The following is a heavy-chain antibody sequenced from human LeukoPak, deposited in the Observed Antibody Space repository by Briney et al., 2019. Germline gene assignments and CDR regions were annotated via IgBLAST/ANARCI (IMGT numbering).Heavy chain of an antibody. D-gene: IGHD6-19*01. CDR1: GGSFSGYY. J-gene: IGHJ4*02. V-gene: IGHV4-34*01. Sequence: SETLCLTCAVYGGSFSGYYWSWIRQPPGKGLEWIGEINHSGSTNYNPSLKSRVTISVDTSKNQFSLQLSSVTAADTAVYYCARGSGWSRNFDYWGQGTLVTVSS. CDR3: ARGSGWSRNFDY. CDR2: INHSGST.